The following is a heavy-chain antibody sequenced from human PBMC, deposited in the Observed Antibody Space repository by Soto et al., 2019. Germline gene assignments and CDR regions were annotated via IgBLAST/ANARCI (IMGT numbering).Heavy chain of an antibody. V-gene: IGHV1-24*01. D-gene: IGHD3-9*01. CDR2: FDPEDGET. J-gene: IGHJ4*02. Sequence: GASVKVSCKVSGYTLTELSMHWVRQAPGKGLEWMGGFDPEDGETIYAQKFQGRVTMTEGTSTDTAYMELSSLRSEDTAVYYCATALRYFDWLPSGPFDYWGQGTLVTVSS. CDR3: ATALRYFDWLPSGPFDY. CDR1: GYTLTELS.